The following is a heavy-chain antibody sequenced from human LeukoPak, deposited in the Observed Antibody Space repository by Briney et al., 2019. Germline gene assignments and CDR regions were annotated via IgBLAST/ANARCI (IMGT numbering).Heavy chain of an antibody. CDR3: ARDRRPAQWLGVDY. Sequence: GGSLRLSCAASGLTFRNYFMSWIRQAPGKGLEWISCISSSGATTDYADSVKGRFNISRDNAKDLLFLQMNSLRPEDTAVYYCARDRRPAQWLGVDYWGQGALVTVSS. CDR1: GLTFRNYF. CDR2: ISSSGATT. V-gene: IGHV3-11*01. D-gene: IGHD6-19*01. J-gene: IGHJ4*02.